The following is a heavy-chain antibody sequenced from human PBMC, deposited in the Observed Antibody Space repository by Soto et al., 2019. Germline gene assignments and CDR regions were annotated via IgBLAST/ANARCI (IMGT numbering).Heavy chain of an antibody. CDR2: ISPYNGNT. J-gene: IGHJ3*02. CDR3: EKDKQLLDPYDAFDI. V-gene: IGHV1-18*01. CDR1: GYTFTSYG. Sequence: QVQLVQSGAEVKKPGASVRVSCKASGYTFTSYGITWVRQAPGQGLEWMGWISPYNGNTNYAQKVKGRVTMTTDTPTNTAYMELRSLRSDDTDVYYCEKDKQLLDPYDAFDIWGQGTMVNVSS. D-gene: IGHD6-19*01.